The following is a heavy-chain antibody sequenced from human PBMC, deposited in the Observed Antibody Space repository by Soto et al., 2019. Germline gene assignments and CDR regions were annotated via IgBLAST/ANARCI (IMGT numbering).Heavy chain of an antibody. Sequence: QVQLVQSGAEVKKPGASVKVSCKASGYTFTSYYMHWVRQAPGQGLEWMGIINPSGGSTSYAQKFQGRVTMNRDTSTSTDYMELSSLRSEDTAVYYCARDSPGIAVAGTLHNWFDPWGQGTLVTVSS. CDR3: ARDSPGIAVAGTLHNWFDP. V-gene: IGHV1-46*03. J-gene: IGHJ5*02. CDR2: INPSGGST. CDR1: GYTFTSYY. D-gene: IGHD6-19*01.